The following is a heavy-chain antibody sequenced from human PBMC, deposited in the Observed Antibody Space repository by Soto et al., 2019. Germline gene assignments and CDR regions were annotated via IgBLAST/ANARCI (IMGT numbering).Heavy chain of an antibody. Sequence: PETLYLTCTVSVSSISGFYWSWIRKSAGKGLEWIGRIYATGTTDYNPSLKSRVMMSVDTSKKQFSLKLRSVTAADTAVYYCVRDGTKTLRDWFDPWGQGISVTVSS. CDR2: IYATGTT. V-gene: IGHV4-4*07. CDR3: VRDGTKTLRDWFDP. J-gene: IGHJ5*02. D-gene: IGHD1-1*01. CDR1: VSSISGFY.